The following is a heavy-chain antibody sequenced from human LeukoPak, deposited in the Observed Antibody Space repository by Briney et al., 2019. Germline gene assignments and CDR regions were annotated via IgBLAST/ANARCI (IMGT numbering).Heavy chain of an antibody. Sequence: GESLKISCKGSGYSFTSYWIGWVRQMPGKGLEWMGIIYCGDSETRYSPSFQGQVTISVDKSISTAYLQWSSLKASDTAMYYCARMSAIWFDPWGQGTLVTVSS. CDR1: GYSFTSYW. J-gene: IGHJ5*02. CDR2: IYCGDSET. V-gene: IGHV5-51*01. CDR3: ARMSAIWFDP.